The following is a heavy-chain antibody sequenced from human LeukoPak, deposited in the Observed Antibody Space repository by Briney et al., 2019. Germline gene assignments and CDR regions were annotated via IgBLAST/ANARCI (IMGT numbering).Heavy chain of an antibody. CDR2: IYTSGGT. Sequence: SETLSLTCTVSGGSISSYYWSWIRQPAGKGLEWIGRIYTSGGTNYNPSLKSRVTMSVDTSKNQFSLKLSSVTAADTAVYYCARGITYYDILTGRAPSYYMDVWGKGTTVTVSS. CDR1: GGSISSYY. CDR3: ARGITYYDILTGRAPSYYMDV. V-gene: IGHV4-4*07. D-gene: IGHD3-9*01. J-gene: IGHJ6*03.